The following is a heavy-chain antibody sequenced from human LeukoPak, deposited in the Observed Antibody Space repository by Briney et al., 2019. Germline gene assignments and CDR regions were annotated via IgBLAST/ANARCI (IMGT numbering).Heavy chain of an antibody. Sequence: PGRSLRLSCAASGFTFSSYAMHWVRQAPGKGLEWEAVISYDGSNKYYADSVKGRFTISRDNSKNTLCLQMNSLRAEDTAVYYCATDVIAPGFDYWGQGTLVTVSS. CDR2: ISYDGSNK. J-gene: IGHJ4*02. D-gene: IGHD1-14*01. CDR3: ATDVIAPGFDY. CDR1: GFTFSSYA. V-gene: IGHV3-30-3*01.